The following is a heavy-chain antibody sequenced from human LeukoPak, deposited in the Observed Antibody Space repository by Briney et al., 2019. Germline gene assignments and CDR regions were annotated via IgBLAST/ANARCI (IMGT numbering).Heavy chain of an antibody. CDR3: AKEGDRGFVVADYFDY. CDR2: ISGRSGAT. D-gene: IGHD2-15*01. J-gene: IGHJ4*02. Sequence: GGSLRLSCAASGFTFSSYSMAWVRQAPGKGLEWVSVISGRSGATFYADSVKGRFTISRDNSKNTLYSEMSSLRAEDTAVYYCAKEGDRGFVVADYFDYWGQGTLVTVSS. V-gene: IGHV3-23*01. CDR1: GFTFSSYS.